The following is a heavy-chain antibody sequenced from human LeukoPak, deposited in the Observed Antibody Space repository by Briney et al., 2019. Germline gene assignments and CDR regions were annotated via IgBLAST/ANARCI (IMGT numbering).Heavy chain of an antibody. CDR3: GKTTIGYSSGRYPGWPVDS. Sequence: PGGSLRLSCAASGFTFNTYAMYWVRQAPGKGLEWVSGIFGSGGSAHYADSVKGRSTISRDNSKNTVYLQMDSLRVEDTAVYYCGKTTIGYSSGRYPGWPVDSWGQGTLVTVSS. CDR1: GFTFNTYA. CDR2: IFGSGGSA. V-gene: IGHV3-23*01. D-gene: IGHD6-19*01. J-gene: IGHJ4*02.